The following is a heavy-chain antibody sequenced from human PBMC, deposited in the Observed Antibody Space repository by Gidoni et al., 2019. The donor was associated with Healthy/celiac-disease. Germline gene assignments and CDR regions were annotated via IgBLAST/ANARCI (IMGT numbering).Heavy chain of an antibody. CDR2: IYYSGST. CDR1: GGSMSSSSYY. Sequence: QLQLQESGPGLVKPSETLSLTCTVSGGSMSSSSYYWGWIRQPPGKGLEWIGSIYYSGSTYYNPSLKSRVTISVDTSKNQFSLKLSSVTAADTAVYYCARPAPVEMATIAVAGAFDIWGQGTMVTVSS. CDR3: ARPAPVEMATIAVAGAFDI. V-gene: IGHV4-39*01. D-gene: IGHD5-12*01. J-gene: IGHJ3*02.